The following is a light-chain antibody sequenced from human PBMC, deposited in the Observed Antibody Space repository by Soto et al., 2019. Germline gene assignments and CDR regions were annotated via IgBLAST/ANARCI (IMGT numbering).Light chain of an antibody. CDR1: SRAVGTYTL. J-gene: IGLJ3*02. V-gene: IGLV2-14*02. Sequence: QSVLTQPASVSGSPGQSITISCTGASRAVGTYTLVSWYQQYPGKAPKLIIYEGSKRPSGVSNRLSASKTGRTASLTISGLQPEDEADYYCTSYTSSTTWVFGGGTKLTVL. CDR3: TSYTSSTTWV. CDR2: EGS.